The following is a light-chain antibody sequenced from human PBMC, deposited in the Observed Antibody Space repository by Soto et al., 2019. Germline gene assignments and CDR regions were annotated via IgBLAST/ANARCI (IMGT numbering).Light chain of an antibody. Sequence: RVMTQSPATLSASPGERVVLSCRATQTVTNKLAWYQQKPGQSPRLLIYEASIRATGIPARFSGSGSGTEFTLTISSLQSEDFVLYYCQQYNSWPVTFGGGTKVAIK. V-gene: IGKV3-15*01. CDR3: QQYNSWPVT. J-gene: IGKJ4*01. CDR2: EAS. CDR1: QTVTNK.